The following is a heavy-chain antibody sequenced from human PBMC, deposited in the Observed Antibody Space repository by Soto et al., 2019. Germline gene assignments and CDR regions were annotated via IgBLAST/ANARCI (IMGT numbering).Heavy chain of an antibody. CDR3: SRDPTDPTYSYGYRSYYYYYYMDV. Sequence: GGSLRLSCAASGFTFSSYGMHWVRQAPGKGLEWVAVIWYDGSNKYYADSVKGRFTISRDNSKNTLYLQMNSLRAEDTAVYYCSRDPTDPTYSYGYRSYYYYYYMDVWGKGTTVTVSS. J-gene: IGHJ6*03. CDR1: GFTFSSYG. CDR2: IWYDGSNK. D-gene: IGHD5-18*01. V-gene: IGHV3-33*01.